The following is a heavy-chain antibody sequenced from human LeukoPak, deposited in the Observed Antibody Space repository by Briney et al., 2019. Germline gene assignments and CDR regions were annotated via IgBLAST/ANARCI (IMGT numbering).Heavy chain of an antibody. CDR3: ATKQWLAPPPDS. D-gene: IGHD6-19*01. V-gene: IGHV3-74*01. CDR1: GFTFSKYW. CDR2: INTDGTVT. Sequence: GGSLRLSWAASGFTFSKYWMLWVRQAPGKGLESVSRINTDGTVTTYADSVKGRFTVSRDNADNTMFLQMNSVRDEDTAVYYCATKQWLAPPPDSWGQGTPVTVSS. J-gene: IGHJ4*02.